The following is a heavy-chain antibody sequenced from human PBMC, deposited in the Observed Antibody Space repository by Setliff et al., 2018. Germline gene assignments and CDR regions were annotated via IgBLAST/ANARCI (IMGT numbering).Heavy chain of an antibody. D-gene: IGHD1-26*01. CDR2: ISYSSGSI. J-gene: IGHJ4*02. CDR3: AKDRVESFHSGNYPSTY. CDR1: GFTFSSYS. V-gene: IGHV3-48*01. Sequence: GESLKISCEASGFTFSSYSMNWVRQAPGKGLEWVAHISYSSGSISYADSVKGRFTISRDNAKNSLYLQMNSLRAEDTAVYYCAKDRVESFHSGNYPSTYWGQGTLVTVSS.